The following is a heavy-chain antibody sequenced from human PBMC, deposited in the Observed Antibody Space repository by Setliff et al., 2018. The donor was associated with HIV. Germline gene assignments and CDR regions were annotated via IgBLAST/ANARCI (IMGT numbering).Heavy chain of an antibody. CDR3: ARPFYSSSWFPSNY. CDR1: GGTFSSHG. V-gene: IGHV1-69*10. Sequence: SVKVSCKASGGTFSSHGISWVRQAPGQGLEWMGGIIPVLNIANYAQKFQGRVTITADKSTSTVYMELRSLTSEDTAAYYCARPFYSSSWFPSNYWGQGTLVTVSS. D-gene: IGHD6-13*01. J-gene: IGHJ4*02. CDR2: IIPVLNIA.